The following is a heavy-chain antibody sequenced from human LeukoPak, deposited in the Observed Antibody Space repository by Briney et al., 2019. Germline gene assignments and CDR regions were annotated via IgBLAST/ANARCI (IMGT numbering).Heavy chain of an antibody. CDR1: GYSSTNYG. D-gene: IGHD1-26*01. Sequence: ASVKVSCKASGYSSTNYGISWVRQAPGQGLEWMGWIHIYRGNTNYAQKFQGRVTMTTDTSTSTAYMELRSLRSDDTAVYYCARGVPLPRPNRWFDPWGQGTLVTVSS. CDR3: ARGVPLPRPNRWFDP. J-gene: IGHJ5*02. V-gene: IGHV1-18*01. CDR2: IHIYRGNT.